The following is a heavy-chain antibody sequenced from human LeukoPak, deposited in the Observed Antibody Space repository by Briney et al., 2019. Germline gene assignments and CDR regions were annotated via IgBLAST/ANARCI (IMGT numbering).Heavy chain of an antibody. CDR3: ARGGRWYFDY. CDR2: ISSSSSYI. Sequence: GGSLRLSCAASGFTFSSYSMNWVREAPGKGMEWVSSISSSSSYIYYADSVKGRFTISRDNAKNSLYLQMNSLRAEDTAVYYCARGGRWYFDYWGQGTLVTVSS. D-gene: IGHD4-23*01. CDR1: GFTFSSYS. V-gene: IGHV3-21*01. J-gene: IGHJ4*02.